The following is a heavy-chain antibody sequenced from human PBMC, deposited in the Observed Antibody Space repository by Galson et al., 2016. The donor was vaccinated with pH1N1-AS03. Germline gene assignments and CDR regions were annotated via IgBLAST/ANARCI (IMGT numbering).Heavy chain of an antibody. Sequence: LRLSCAASGFNFNFYGMSWVRQAPGKGLEWVSGLNGVGDTTYYADSTKGRFTVSRDNSKDTLYLQMTSLRAEDTGIYYCAKDCMGCMLMFDSWGQGTLVTVSS. J-gene: IGHJ4*02. V-gene: IGHV3-23*01. CDR2: LNGVGDTT. D-gene: IGHD3-16*01. CDR1: GFNFNFYG. CDR3: AKDCMGCMLMFDS.